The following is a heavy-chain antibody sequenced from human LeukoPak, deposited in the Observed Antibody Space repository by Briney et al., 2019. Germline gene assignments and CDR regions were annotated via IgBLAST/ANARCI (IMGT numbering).Heavy chain of an antibody. Sequence: PGGSLRLSCAASGFTFSSYWMSWVRQVPGKGLEWVAHIKQDGSEKYYVDSVKGRFTISRDNAKTSLYLQMNSLRADDTAVYFCAGGAGFLIDYWGQGALVTVSS. CDR1: GFTFSSYW. D-gene: IGHD2/OR15-2a*01. J-gene: IGHJ4*02. V-gene: IGHV3-7*01. CDR3: AGGAGFLIDY. CDR2: IKQDGSEK.